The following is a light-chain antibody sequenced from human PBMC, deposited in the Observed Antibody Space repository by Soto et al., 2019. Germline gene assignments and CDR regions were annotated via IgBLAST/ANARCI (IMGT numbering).Light chain of an antibody. J-gene: IGLJ3*02. V-gene: IGLV2-8*01. CDR1: SSEVGGYNY. CDR3: SSYAGSNNWV. Sequence: QSALTQPPSASGSPGQSVTISCTGTSSEVGGYNYVSWYQPHPGKAPKLMIYEVSKRPSGVPDRFSGSKSGNTASLTVSGLQAEYEAEYYCSSYAGSNNWVFGGGTKLTVL. CDR2: EVS.